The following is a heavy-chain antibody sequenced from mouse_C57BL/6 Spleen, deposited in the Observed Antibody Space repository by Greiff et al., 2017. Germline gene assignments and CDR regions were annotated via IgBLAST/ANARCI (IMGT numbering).Heavy chain of an antibody. CDR2: IYPGSGST. J-gene: IGHJ3*01. D-gene: IGHD1-1*01. Sequence: QVQLQQPGAELVKPGASVKMSCKASGYTFTSYWITWVKQRPGQGLEWIGDIYPGSGSTNYNEKFKSKATLTVDTSSSTAYMQLSSLTSEDSAVYYCASWRVYYGSSWFAYWGQGTLVTVSA. V-gene: IGHV1-55*01. CDR3: ASWRVYYGSSWFAY. CDR1: GYTFTSYW.